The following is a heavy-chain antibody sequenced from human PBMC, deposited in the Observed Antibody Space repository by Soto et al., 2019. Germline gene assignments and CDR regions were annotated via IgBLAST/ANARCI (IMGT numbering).Heavy chain of an antibody. D-gene: IGHD6-6*01. CDR3: MKGAWYSSSSPSDC. V-gene: IGHV3-30*18. CDR1: GFSLSSYD. CDR2: MAYDGSYQ. Sequence: GGSLRLSCTASGFSLSSYDMHWVRQAPGKGLEWVAVMAYDGSYQNYADSVRGRFSVSRDISKSALYLQMSSLRIEDTAIYYCMKGAWYSSSSPSDCWGQGAQVTVSS. J-gene: IGHJ4*02.